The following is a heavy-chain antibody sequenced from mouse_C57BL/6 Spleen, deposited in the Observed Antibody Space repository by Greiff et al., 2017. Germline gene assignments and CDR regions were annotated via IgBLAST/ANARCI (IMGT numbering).Heavy chain of an antibody. CDR2: IDPANGNT. Sequence: VQLQQSVAELVRPGASVKLSCPASGFNIKNTYMHWVKQRHEQGLEWIGRIDPANGNTKYAPKFQGKAPITAATSSNTAYLHLSSLTSEDTAIYYSAGKYDYGLDYWGQGTTLTVSS. CDR3: AGKYDYGLDY. CDR1: GFNIKNTY. D-gene: IGHD1-1*02. J-gene: IGHJ2*01. V-gene: IGHV14-3*01.